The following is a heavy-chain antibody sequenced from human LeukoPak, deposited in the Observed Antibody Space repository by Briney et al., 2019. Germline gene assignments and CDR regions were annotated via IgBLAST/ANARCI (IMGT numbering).Heavy chain of an antibody. D-gene: IGHD4-23*01. J-gene: IGHJ4*02. CDR3: AAGGAYGGNLFDY. V-gene: IGHV1-46*01. CDR1: GYTFTSYS. CDR2: INPSGGST. Sequence: GASVKVSCKASGYTFTSYSLHWARQAPGQGLEWMGIINPSGGSTSYAQKFRGRVTMTRDTSTSTVYMELSSLRSEDTAVYYCAAGGAYGGNLFDYWGQGTLVTVSS.